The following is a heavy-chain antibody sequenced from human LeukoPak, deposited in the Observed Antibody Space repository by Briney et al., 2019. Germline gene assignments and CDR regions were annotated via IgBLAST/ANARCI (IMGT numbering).Heavy chain of an antibody. V-gene: IGHV3-23*01. J-gene: IGHJ6*02. CDR3: AKKGLGFYPSGMDV. Sequence: GGSLRLSCAASGFTFTTYAMSWVRQAPGKGLEWVSTISDSGASTYYADAVKGRFTISRDNSKKTLYLQMNSLRAEDTAVYYCAKKGLGFYPSGMDVWGQGTTVTVSS. CDR2: ISDSGAST. D-gene: IGHD1-26*01. CDR1: GFTFTTYA.